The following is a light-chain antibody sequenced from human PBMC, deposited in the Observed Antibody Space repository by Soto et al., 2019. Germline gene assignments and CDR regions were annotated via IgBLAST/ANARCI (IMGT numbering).Light chain of an antibody. V-gene: IGKV3-15*01. Sequence: EIVMTQSPATLSVSPGERATLSCRAIQSISSKLAWYQQKPGQAPRLLIYGASTRATGIPVRFSGSGSGTEFTLTITSLQSEDFAVYYCQEYNNWHPITFGGGTKVEIK. CDR3: QEYNNWHPIT. J-gene: IGKJ4*01. CDR1: QSISSK. CDR2: GAS.